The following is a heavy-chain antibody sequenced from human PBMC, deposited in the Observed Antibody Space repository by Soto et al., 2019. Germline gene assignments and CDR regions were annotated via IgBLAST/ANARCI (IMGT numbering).Heavy chain of an antibody. CDR1: GYTFTSYA. CDR2: INAGNGNT. V-gene: IGHV1-3*05. D-gene: IGHD2-21*02. J-gene: IGHJ4*02. Sequence: QVQLVQSGAEEKKPGASVKVSCKASGYTFTSYAMHWVRQAPGQRLEWMGWINAGNGNTKYSQKFQGRVTITRDTSASTASMGLSGLRSEVTAVYFCARRIVVVTALDYWGQGTLVTVSS. CDR3: ARRIVVVTALDY.